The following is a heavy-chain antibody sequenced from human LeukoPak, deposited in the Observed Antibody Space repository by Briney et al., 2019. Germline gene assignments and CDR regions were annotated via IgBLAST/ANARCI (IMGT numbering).Heavy chain of an antibody. Sequence: GGSLRLFCASCGYIFSNYALSCVRQAPGKGLEWVSSITGSGGSTYYADSVKGRFTISRDNSKNTLYLQMSSLRAEDTAVYYCAKDKGDFWSGHHYWGQGTLVTVSS. CDR1: GYIFSNYA. J-gene: IGHJ4*02. CDR2: ITGSGGST. D-gene: IGHD3-3*01. CDR3: AKDKGDFWSGHHY. V-gene: IGHV3-23*01.